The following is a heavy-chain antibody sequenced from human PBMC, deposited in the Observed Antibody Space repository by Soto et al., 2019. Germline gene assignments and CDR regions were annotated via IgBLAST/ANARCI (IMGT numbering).Heavy chain of an antibody. V-gene: IGHV1-3*01. CDR1: GYTFTSYA. Sequence: ASVKVSCKASGYTFTSYAMHWVRQAPGQRLEWMGWINAGNGNTKYSQKFQGRVTITRDTSASTAYMELSSLRSEDTAVYYCARDSSSGNYHYYYGMDVWGQGTTVTVSS. CDR3: ARDSSSGNYHYYYGMDV. CDR2: INAGNGNT. J-gene: IGHJ6*02. D-gene: IGHD6-6*01.